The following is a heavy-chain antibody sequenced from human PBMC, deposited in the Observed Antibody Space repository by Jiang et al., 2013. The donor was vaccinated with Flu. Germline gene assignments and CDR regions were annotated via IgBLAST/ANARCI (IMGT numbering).Heavy chain of an antibody. CDR2: IFSNDEK. V-gene: IGHV2-26*01. J-gene: IGHJ6*02. Sequence: KPTQTLTLTCTVSGFSLTSPRMGVSWIRQPPGKALEWLAHIFSNDEKSYITALRSRLNISKDTSKGQVVLTLTNLDPVDTATYYCARHIVVVGPSTRHLYFYYMDVWGQGTTVTVSS. CDR1: GFSLTSPRMG. CDR3: ARHIVVVGPSTRHLYFYYMDV. D-gene: IGHD2-15*01.